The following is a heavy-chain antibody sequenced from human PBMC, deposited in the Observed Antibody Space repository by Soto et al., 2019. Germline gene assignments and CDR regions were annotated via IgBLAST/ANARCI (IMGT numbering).Heavy chain of an antibody. CDR1: GGSISSGGYY. J-gene: IGHJ4*02. Sequence: QVQLQESGPGLVKPSQTLSLTCTVSGGSISSGGYYWSWIRQHPGKGLEWIGYIYYSGSTYYNPSLKSRVTISVDTSKNQFSLKLSSVTAADTAVYYCASLVDDRYYDSSGYYSGWLDYWGQGTLVTVSS. CDR3: ASLVDDRYYDSSGYYSGWLDY. CDR2: IYYSGST. D-gene: IGHD3-22*01. V-gene: IGHV4-31*03.